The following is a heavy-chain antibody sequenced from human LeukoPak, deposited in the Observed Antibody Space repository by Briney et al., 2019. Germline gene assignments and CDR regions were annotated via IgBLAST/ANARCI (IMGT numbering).Heavy chain of an antibody. Sequence: GSSVTVSCKASGGTFSSYAISWVRQAPGQGLEWMGRIIPILGIANYAQKFQGRVTITADKSTSTAYMELSSLRSEDTAVYYCAREKPYIVVVVAAHFDYWGQGTLVTVSS. CDR3: AREKPYIVVVVAAHFDY. V-gene: IGHV1-69*04. CDR1: GGTFSSYA. D-gene: IGHD2-15*01. CDR2: IIPILGIA. J-gene: IGHJ4*02.